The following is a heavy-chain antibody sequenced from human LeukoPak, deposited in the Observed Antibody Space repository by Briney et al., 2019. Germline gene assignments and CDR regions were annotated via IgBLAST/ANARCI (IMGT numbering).Heavy chain of an antibody. V-gene: IGHV3-7*01. CDR2: IKQDGSEK. CDR3: ARARGYASSWAY. J-gene: IGHJ4*02. D-gene: IGHD5-12*01. CDR1: GFTFSSYW. Sequence: GGSLRLPCAASGFTFSSYWMSWVRQAPGKGLEWVANIKQDGSEKNYVDSVKGRFTISRDNAKNSLELQMNSLRDEDTAVYYCARARGYASSWAYWRQGTLVTVSP.